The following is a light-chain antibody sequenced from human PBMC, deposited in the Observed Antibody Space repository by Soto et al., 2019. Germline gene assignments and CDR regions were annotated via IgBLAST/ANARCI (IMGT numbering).Light chain of an antibody. J-gene: IGKJ1*01. CDR3: MQALHTPPT. V-gene: IGKV2-28*01. Sequence: DIVMTQSPLSLPVTPGEPASISCRSSQSLLHSNGYNYLDWYLQKPGQSPQLLIYLGSNRASGVPDRFSGSGSGTDFTLKINRVEAEEVGVYYCMQALHTPPTFGQGTKVEIK. CDR1: QSLLHSNGYNY. CDR2: LGS.